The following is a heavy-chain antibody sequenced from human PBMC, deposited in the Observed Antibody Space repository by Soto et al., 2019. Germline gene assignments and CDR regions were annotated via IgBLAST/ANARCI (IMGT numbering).Heavy chain of an antibody. CDR3: ARDDYRCNFRAGY. J-gene: IGHJ4*01. D-gene: IGHD4-17*01. CDR1: GGTFSSYA. V-gene: IGHV1-69*05. CDR2: IIPIFCTA. Sequence: QVQLVQSGAEVKKPGSSVKVSCKASGGTFSSYAISWVRQAPGQGLAWMGGIIPIFCTANYAQKFQGRVTXTXDXXTSTAYMELSSLRTEVTAVYYCARDDYRCNFRAGYWGHGTLVTVSS.